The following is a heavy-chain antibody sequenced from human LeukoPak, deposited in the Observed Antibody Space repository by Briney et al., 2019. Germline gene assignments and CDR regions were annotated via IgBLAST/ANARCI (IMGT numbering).Heavy chain of an antibody. D-gene: IGHD3-10*01. CDR2: ISGSGDIT. J-gene: IGHJ4*02. V-gene: IGHV3-23*01. Sequence: GGSLRLSCAASGFSFRNYDMPWVRQAPGKGLEWVASISGSGDITNYADSVKGRFTISRDNSKNTLYLQMNSLRAEDTAVYYCLPSDGGGQGTLVTVSS. CDR1: GFSFRNYD. CDR3: LPSDG.